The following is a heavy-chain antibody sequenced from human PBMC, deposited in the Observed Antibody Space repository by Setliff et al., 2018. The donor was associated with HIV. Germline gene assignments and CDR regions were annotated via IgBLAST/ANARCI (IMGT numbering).Heavy chain of an antibody. D-gene: IGHD5-12*01. CDR3: VRSGYSGHFDV. V-gene: IGHV4-34*01. Sequence: SQTLSLTCAVYNGSFSAYYWAWIRQPPGKGLEWIGEINHGGSATYNPSLTGRVGISVDTSKNQFSLKMIAVTAADAAVYYCVRSGYSGHFDVWGQGTMVTVSS. J-gene: IGHJ3*01. CDR1: NGSFSAYY. CDR2: INHGGSA.